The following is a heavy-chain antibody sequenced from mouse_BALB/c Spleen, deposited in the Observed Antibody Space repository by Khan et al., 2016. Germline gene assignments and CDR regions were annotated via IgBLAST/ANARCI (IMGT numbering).Heavy chain of an antibody. V-gene: IGHV5-6-5*01. CDR2: ISSGGTT. CDR3: AREENALDY. J-gene: IGHJ4*01. CDR1: GFTFSSYA. Sequence: EVELVESGGGLVKPGGSLTFSCAASGFTFSSYAMSWVRQTPEKRLEWVTSISSGGTTYYPASVKCRFTISRDNARNILYLQLNSLRSDDTAIYYCAREENALDYWGQGTSVTVSS.